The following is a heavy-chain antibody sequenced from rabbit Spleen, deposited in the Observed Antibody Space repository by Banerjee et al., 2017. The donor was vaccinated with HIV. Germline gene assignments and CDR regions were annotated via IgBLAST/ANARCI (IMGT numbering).Heavy chain of an antibody. J-gene: IGHJ4*01. CDR2: IYGGSIDDT. Sequence: QSLEESGGDLVKPGASLTLTCTASGFSFSSSYYMCWVRQARGKGLEWIACIYGGSIDDTYYASWAKGRFTISKTSSTTVTLQMTSLTVADTATYFCARFYAGYGDFGYAAMWGQGTLVTVS. V-gene: IGHV1S40*01. CDR1: GFSFSSSYY. CDR3: ARFYAGYGDFGYAAM. D-gene: IGHD7-1*01.